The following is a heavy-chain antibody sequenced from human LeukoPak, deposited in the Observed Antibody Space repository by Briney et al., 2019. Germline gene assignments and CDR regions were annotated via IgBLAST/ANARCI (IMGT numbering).Heavy chain of an antibody. CDR3: AKDLGPFTAFDY. CDR1: GFTFSSYA. D-gene: IGHD7-27*01. J-gene: IGHJ4*02. V-gene: IGHV3-23*01. CDR2: ISGSGGST. Sequence: SGGSLRLSCAASGFTFSSYAMSWVRQAPGKGLEWVSAISGSGGSTYYADSVKGRFTISRDNSKNTLYLQMNSLRAEDTAVYYCAKDLGPFTAFDYWGQGTLVTVSS.